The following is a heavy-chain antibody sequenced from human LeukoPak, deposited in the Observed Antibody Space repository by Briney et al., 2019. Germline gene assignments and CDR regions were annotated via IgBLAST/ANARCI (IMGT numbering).Heavy chain of an antibody. CDR3: ARITVTTPFDY. J-gene: IGHJ4*02. CDR2: INPNSGGT. V-gene: IGHV1-2*02. CDR1: GYTFTGYY. Sequence: ASVKDSCKASGYTFTGYYMHWVRQAPGQGLEWMGWINPNSGGTNYAQKFQGRVTMTRDTSISTAYMELSRLRSDYTAVYYCARITVTTPFDYWGQGTLVTVSS. D-gene: IGHD4-17*01.